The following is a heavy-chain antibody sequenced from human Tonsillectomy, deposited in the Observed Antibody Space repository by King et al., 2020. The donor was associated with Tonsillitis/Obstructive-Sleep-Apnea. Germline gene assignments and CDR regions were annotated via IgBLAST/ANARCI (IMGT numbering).Heavy chain of an antibody. CDR1: GFTFSSYE. CDR3: AREGSSLTIDV. Sequence: VQLVESGGGLVQPGGSLRLSCAASGFTFSSYEMNWVRQAPGKGLEWVSYISSSASTIYYADSVKGRFTISRDNAKNSLYLQMNSLRAEDTAVYYCAREGSSLTIDVWGQGPTVTVSS. V-gene: IGHV3-48*03. J-gene: IGHJ6*02. D-gene: IGHD1-26*01. CDR2: ISSSASTI.